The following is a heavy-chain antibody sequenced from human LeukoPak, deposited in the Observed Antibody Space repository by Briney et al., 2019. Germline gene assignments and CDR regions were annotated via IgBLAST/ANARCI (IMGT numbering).Heavy chain of an antibody. D-gene: IGHD3-22*01. CDR3: AKHYYDTSGYHPHFDY. CDR1: GFTFSSSA. Sequence: GGSLRLSCAASGFTFSSSAMSWVRQAPGKGLEWVSAISGSGGSTYYADSVKGRFTISRDNSKTTLYLQMNSLRAEEKAVYYCAKHYYDTSGYHPHFDYWGQGTLVTVSS. V-gene: IGHV3-23*01. CDR2: ISGSGGST. J-gene: IGHJ4*02.